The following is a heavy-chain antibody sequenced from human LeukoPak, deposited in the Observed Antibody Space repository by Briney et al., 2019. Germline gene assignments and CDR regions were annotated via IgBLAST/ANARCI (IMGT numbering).Heavy chain of an antibody. J-gene: IGHJ4*02. CDR3: ATATLFGEGGHFFDY. V-gene: IGHV4-61*02. CDR1: GASLSSGSYY. Sequence: SETLSLTCTVSGASLSSGSYYWNWIRQPAGKGLEWIGRIYYTGSTSYNPSLKSRVTISVDTSKNHFSLRLSSVTAADTAVYYCATATLFGEGGHFFDYWGQGTLVPVSS. CDR2: IYYTGST. D-gene: IGHD3-3*01.